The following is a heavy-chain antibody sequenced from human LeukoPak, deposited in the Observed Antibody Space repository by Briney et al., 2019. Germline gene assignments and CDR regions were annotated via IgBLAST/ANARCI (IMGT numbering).Heavy chain of an antibody. V-gene: IGHV3-23*01. CDR1: GFTFSSYA. D-gene: IGHD3-10*01. CDR3: ARAPILLWFGRGLYMDV. CDR2: ISGSGGST. J-gene: IGHJ6*03. Sequence: PGGSLRLSCAASGFTFSSYAMSWVRQAPGKGLEWVSAISGSGGSTYYADSVKGRFTISRDNSKNTLYLQMNSLRAEDTAVYYCARAPILLWFGRGLYMDVWGKGTTVTVSS.